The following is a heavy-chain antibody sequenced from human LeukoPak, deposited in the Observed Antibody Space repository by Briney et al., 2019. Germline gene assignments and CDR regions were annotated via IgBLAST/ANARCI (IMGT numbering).Heavy chain of an antibody. D-gene: IGHD5-18*01. CDR3: ARLGIYSYGHYYYGMDV. CDR2: ISPNSGGT. CDR1: GYTFTGYY. J-gene: IGHJ6*02. V-gene: IGHV1-2*02. Sequence: GASVKVSCKASGYTFTGYYIHWVRQAPGQGLEWMGWISPNSGGTNYAQKFQGRVTMTRDTSISTAYMELSRLRSDDTAVYYCARLGIYSYGHYYYGMDVWGQGTTVTVSS.